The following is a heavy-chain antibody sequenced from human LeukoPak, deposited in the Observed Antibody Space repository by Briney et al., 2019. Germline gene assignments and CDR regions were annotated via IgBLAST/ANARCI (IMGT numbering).Heavy chain of an antibody. J-gene: IGHJ3*02. CDR2: IYYIGNT. CDR3: ARDLDGGSPAAFDI. CDR1: GGAISSSSYY. Sequence: SETLSLTCTVSGGAISSSSYYWAWIRQPPGKGLEWIGTIYYIGNTYYNPSLQSRVTISVDTSKNQFSLKLSSVTAADTAVYYCARDLDGGSPAAFDIWGQGTMVTVSS. D-gene: IGHD2-15*01. V-gene: IGHV4-39*07.